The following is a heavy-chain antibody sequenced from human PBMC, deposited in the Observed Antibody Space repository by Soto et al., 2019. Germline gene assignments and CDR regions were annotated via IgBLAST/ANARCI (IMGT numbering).Heavy chain of an antibody. CDR1: GGSISSYY. Sequence: SETLSLTCTVSGGSISSYYWSWIRQPPGKGLEWIGYIYYSGSTNYNPSLKSRVTISVDTSKNQFSLKLSSVTAADTAVYYCARDMTSYYGSGPFDPWGQGTLVTVSS. D-gene: IGHD3-10*01. CDR2: IYYSGST. CDR3: ARDMTSYYGSGPFDP. V-gene: IGHV4-59*01. J-gene: IGHJ5*02.